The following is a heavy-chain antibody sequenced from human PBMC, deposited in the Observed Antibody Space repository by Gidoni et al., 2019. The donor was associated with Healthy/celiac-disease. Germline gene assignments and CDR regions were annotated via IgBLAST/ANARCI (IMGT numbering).Heavy chain of an antibody. V-gene: IGHV4-61*02. CDR1: GGSISSGSSY. D-gene: IGHD3-22*01. J-gene: IGHJ4*02. CDR3: ARERKYYDSSGYYSKPCWYVDY. Sequence: QVQLQESGPGLVKPSQTLSLTCTASGGSISSGSSYWRLPRPPAGKGPEWIGRIYTSGSTNYNPSLKSRVTISVDTSKNQFSRKLSSVTAADTAVYYCARERKYYDSSGYYSKPCWYVDYWGQGTLVTVSS. CDR2: IYTSGST.